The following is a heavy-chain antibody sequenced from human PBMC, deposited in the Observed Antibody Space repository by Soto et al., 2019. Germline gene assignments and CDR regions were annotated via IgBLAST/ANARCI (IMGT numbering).Heavy chain of an antibody. Sequence: GGSLRLSCVAPGFAFSAYDMSWVRQGQGKGLEWVSGISETGSGTYYAESVKGRFTISRDNSKNTLYLQMSSLRAEDTAVYYCAKDTAPQVVWGQGTTVTVSS. CDR1: GFAFSAYD. J-gene: IGHJ6*02. CDR3: AKDTAPQVV. CDR2: ISETGSGT. V-gene: IGHV3-23*01. D-gene: IGHD5-18*01.